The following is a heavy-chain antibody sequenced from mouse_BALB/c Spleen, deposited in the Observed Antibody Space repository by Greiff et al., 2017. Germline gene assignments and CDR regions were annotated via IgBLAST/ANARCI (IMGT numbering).Heavy chain of an antibody. V-gene: IGHV5-6-3*01. CDR1: GFTFSSYV. J-gene: IGHJ1*01. Sequence: EVKLVESGGGLVQPGGSLKLSCAASGFTFSSYVMSWVRQTPDKRLELVATINSNGGSTYYPDSVKGRFTISRDNAKNTLYLQMSSLKSEDTAMYYCARVLLYGYWYFDVWGAGTTVTVSS. D-gene: IGHD1-1*01. CDR3: ARVLLYGYWYFDV. CDR2: INSNGGST.